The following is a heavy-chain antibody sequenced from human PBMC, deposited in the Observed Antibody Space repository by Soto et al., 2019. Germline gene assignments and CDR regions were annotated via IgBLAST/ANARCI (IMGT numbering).Heavy chain of an antibody. J-gene: IGHJ3*02. Sequence: GASVKVSCKASGGTFSSYTISWVRQAPGQGLEWMGGIIPIFGTSNYAQKFQGRVSINADESTNTAYMELSGLRSEDTAMYYCAREDDVVVAAAVYAFDIWGQGTMVT. V-gene: IGHV1-69*13. D-gene: IGHD2-15*01. CDR2: IIPIFGTS. CDR3: AREDDVVVAAAVYAFDI. CDR1: GGTFSSYT.